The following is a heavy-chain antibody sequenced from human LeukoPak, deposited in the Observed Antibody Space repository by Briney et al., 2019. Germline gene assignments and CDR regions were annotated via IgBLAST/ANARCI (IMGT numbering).Heavy chain of an antibody. V-gene: IGHV4-59*08. CDR3: ARHRPGTLPYGWFDP. CDR2: IYYSGST. CDR1: GGSISSYY. Sequence: SETLSLTCTVSGGSISSYYWSWIRQPPGKGLEWIGYIYYSGSTNYNPSLKSRVTISVDTSKNQFSLKLSSVTAADTAVYYCARHRPGTLPYGWFDPWGQGTLVTVSS. J-gene: IGHJ5*02. D-gene: IGHD1/OR15-1a*01.